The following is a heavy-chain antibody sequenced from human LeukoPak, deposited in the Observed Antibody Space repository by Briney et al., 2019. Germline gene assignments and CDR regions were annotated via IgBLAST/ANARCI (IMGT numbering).Heavy chain of an antibody. V-gene: IGHV3-48*03. J-gene: IGHJ6*04. Sequence: GGSLRLSCAASGFTFSSYEMNWVRQAPGKGLEGVSYISSSGGTIYYADSVKGGFTISRDNAKNSLYMQMNSLRAEDPAVYYCAELGITMIGGVWGKGTTVTISS. D-gene: IGHD3-10*02. CDR1: GFTFSSYE. CDR3: AELGITMIGGV. CDR2: ISSSGGTI.